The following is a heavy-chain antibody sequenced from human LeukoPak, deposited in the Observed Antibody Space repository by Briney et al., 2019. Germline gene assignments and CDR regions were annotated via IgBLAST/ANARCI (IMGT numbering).Heavy chain of an antibody. CDR2: ISGSGGST. J-gene: IGHJ5*02. V-gene: IGHV3-23*01. Sequence: PGGSLRLSCAASGFTFSSYGMHWVRQAPGKGLEWVSAISGSGGSTYYADSVKGRFTISRDNSKNTLYLQMNSLRAEDTAVYYCAKVPAAILIPNWFDPWGQGTLVTVSS. CDR3: AKVPAAILIPNWFDP. CDR1: GFTFSSYG. D-gene: IGHD2-2*01.